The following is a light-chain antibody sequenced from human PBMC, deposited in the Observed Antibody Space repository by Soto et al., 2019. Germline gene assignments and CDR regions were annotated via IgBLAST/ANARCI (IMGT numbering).Light chain of an antibody. Sequence: EVVLTQSPATLYLSPGERATISCRASQIVSNYLAWYQQKPGQAPRLLISDASNRATGLPARFSGSGSGTDFTLTISSLEPEDFAVYYCQQRRNWPPTFGGGTKVEIK. CDR2: DAS. V-gene: IGKV3-11*01. J-gene: IGKJ4*01. CDR1: QIVSNY. CDR3: QQRRNWPPT.